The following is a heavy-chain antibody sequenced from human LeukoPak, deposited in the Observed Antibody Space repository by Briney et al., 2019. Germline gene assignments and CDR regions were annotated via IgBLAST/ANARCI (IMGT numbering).Heavy chain of an antibody. V-gene: IGHV3-15*01. Sequence: GGSLRLSCAASGFTFSNAWMSWVRQAPGKGPEWVGRIKSKTDGGTTDYAAPVKGRFTISRDDSKNTLYLQMNSLKTEDTAVYYCTTDSPPFDFWSGYYAVYYYYYMDVWGKGTTVTVSS. D-gene: IGHD3-3*01. CDR2: IKSKTDGGTT. CDR3: TTDSPPFDFWSGYYAVYYYYYMDV. CDR1: GFTFSNAW. J-gene: IGHJ6*03.